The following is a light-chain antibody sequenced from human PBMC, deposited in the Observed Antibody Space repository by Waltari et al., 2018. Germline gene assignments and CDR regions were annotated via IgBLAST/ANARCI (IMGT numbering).Light chain of an antibody. Sequence: DIVMTQSPDPLAVSLGERATINCSSSQTVLYSSNNKNYLAWYQQRPGQPPKLLIYWASTRDSGVPDRFSGSGSGTDFTLTISSLLPEDVAVYYCQQYYAIPRTFGQGTKVEIK. V-gene: IGKV4-1*01. CDR2: WAS. CDR1: QTVLYSSNNKNY. J-gene: IGKJ1*01. CDR3: QQYYAIPRT.